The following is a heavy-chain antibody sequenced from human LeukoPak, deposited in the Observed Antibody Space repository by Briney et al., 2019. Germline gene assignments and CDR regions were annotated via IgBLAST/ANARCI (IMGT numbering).Heavy chain of an antibody. D-gene: IGHD2-2*01. Sequence: ETLSLTCTVSSGSVNSYYWSWIRQPPGKGLEWIGYIYYSGSTNYNPSLKSRVTISVDTSKNQFSLKLSSVTAADTAVYYCARVPAAPRLYMDVWGQGTTVIVSS. CDR1: SGSVNSYY. J-gene: IGHJ6*02. CDR2: IYYSGST. V-gene: IGHV4-59*02. CDR3: ARVPAAPRLYMDV.